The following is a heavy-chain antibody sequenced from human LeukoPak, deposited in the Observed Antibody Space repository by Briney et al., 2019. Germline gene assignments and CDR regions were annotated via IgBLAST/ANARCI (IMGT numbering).Heavy chain of an antibody. D-gene: IGHD3-9*01. CDR3: ARDQVLRYFDWSAYPTTYNWFDP. CDR1: GFTFSSYA. Sequence: PGGSLRLSCAASGFTFSSYAMSWVRQAPGKGLEWVSAISGSGGSTYYADSVKGRFTISRDNAKNTLYLQMNSLRAEDTAVYYCARDQVLRYFDWSAYPTTYNWFDPWGQGTLVTVSS. V-gene: IGHV3-23*01. CDR2: ISGSGGST. J-gene: IGHJ5*02.